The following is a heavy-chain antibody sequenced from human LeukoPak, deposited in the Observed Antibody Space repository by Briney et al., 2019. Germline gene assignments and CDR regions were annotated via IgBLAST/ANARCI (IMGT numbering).Heavy chain of an antibody. V-gene: IGHV4-34*01. CDR2: INHSGST. CDR3: ARKQYQLLYDGYFQH. D-gene: IGHD2-2*02. CDR1: GGSFSGYY. Sequence: PSETLSLTCAVYGGSFSGYYWSWIRQPPGKGLEWIGEINHSGSTNSNPSLKSRVTISVDTSKNQFSLKLSSVTAADTAVYYCARKQYQLLYDGYFQHWGQGTLVTVSS. J-gene: IGHJ1*01.